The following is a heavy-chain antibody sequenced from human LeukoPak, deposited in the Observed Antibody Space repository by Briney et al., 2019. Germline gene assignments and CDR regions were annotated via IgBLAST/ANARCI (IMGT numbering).Heavy chain of an antibody. V-gene: IGHV3-74*01. D-gene: IGHD6-19*01. J-gene: IGHJ4*02. Sequence: GGSLRLSCAASGFTFSTYWMHWVRQAPGKGLVWVSRVNGDGSSTNYADFVKGRFTVSRDNSKNTLYLQMKNLRAEDTAVYYCATVRGSDWYMDYWGQGTLVTVS. CDR1: GFTFSTYW. CDR3: ATVRGSDWYMDY. CDR2: VNGDGSST.